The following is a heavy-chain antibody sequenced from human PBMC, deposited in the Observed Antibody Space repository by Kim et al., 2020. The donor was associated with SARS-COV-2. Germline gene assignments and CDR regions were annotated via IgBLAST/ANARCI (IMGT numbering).Heavy chain of an antibody. J-gene: IGHJ3*02. CDR2: ST. Sequence: STNYNPSLKSRVTISQDTSENQFSLKLSSVTAADTAVYYCSRDGYCSRATCYSFDIWG. CDR3: SRDGYCSRATCYSFDI. D-gene: IGHD2-2*01. V-gene: IGHV4-34*01.